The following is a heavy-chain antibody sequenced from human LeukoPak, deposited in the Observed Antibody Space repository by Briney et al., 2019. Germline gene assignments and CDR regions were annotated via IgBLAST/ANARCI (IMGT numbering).Heavy chain of an antibody. V-gene: IGHV3-9*01. CDR2: ISWKSGSI. CDR3: ARDRYDSSGYYYLYYFDY. J-gene: IGHJ4*02. Sequence: GGSLRLSCAASGFTFDDYGMHWVRQAPGKGLEWVSGISWKSGSIGYADSVKGRFTISRDNAKNSLYLQMNSLRAEDTAVYYCARDRYDSSGYYYLYYFDYWGQGTLVTVSS. CDR1: GFTFDDYG. D-gene: IGHD3-22*01.